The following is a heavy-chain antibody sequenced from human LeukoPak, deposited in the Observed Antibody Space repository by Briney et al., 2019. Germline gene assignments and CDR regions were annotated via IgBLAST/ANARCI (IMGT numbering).Heavy chain of an antibody. CDR2: ISVYNGYT. CDR3: ARDSQYYYDSSGYYYDY. J-gene: IGHJ4*02. Sequence: ASVKVSCKASGYTFTSYGINWVRQAPGQGLEWMGWISVYNGYTNYAQKLQGRVTMTRDTSISTAYMELSRLRSDDTAVYYCARDSQYYYDSSGYYYDYWGQGTLVTVSS. V-gene: IGHV1-18*01. CDR1: GYTFTSYG. D-gene: IGHD3-22*01.